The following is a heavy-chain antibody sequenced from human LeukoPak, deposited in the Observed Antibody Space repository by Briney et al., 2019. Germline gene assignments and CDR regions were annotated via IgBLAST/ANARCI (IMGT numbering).Heavy chain of an antibody. J-gene: IGHJ4*02. V-gene: IGHV1-2*06. CDR2: INPKSGDT. Sequence: ASVKVSCKASGYIFTDYRLHWVRQAPGQGLEWMGRINPKSGDTNYAQKFQGRVTMTSDTSITTAYMELRRLKSDDTAFYFCATEDSRSGSYYDLWGQGTLVTVSS. CDR3: ATEDSRSGSYYDL. CDR1: GYIFTDYR. D-gene: IGHD1-26*01.